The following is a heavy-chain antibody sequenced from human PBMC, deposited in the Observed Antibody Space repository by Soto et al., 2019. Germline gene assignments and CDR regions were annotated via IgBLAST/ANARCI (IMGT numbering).Heavy chain of an antibody. V-gene: IGHV3-7*01. Sequence: GGSLRLSCAASGFTFSSYWMSWVRQAPGKGLEWVANIKQDGSEKYYVDSVKGRFTISRDNAKNSLYLQMNSLRAEDTAVYYCARAGTTSYYYYMDVWGKGTTVTVSS. D-gene: IGHD1-26*01. J-gene: IGHJ6*03. CDR2: IKQDGSEK. CDR3: ARAGTTSYYYYMDV. CDR1: GFTFSSYW.